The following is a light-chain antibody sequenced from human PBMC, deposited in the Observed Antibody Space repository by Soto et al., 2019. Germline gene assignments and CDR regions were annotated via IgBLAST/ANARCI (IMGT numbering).Light chain of an antibody. CDR1: QSVSSY. CDR3: QQYSSSPLT. J-gene: IGKJ4*01. Sequence: EIVLTQSPATLSLSPGERATLSCRASQSVSSYLAWYQQKPGQAPRLLIYDASNRATGIPDRFTGSGSGTDFTLTISRLEPEDFAVYYCQQYSSSPLTFGGGTKV. V-gene: IGKV3-11*01. CDR2: DAS.